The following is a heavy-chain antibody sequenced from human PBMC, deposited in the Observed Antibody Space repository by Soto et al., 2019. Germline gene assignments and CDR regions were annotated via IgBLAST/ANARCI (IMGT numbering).Heavy chain of an antibody. CDR3: ARESSSSFDY. J-gene: IGHJ4*02. CDR1: GDSVSTNSAA. Sequence: QVQLQQSGPGLVKPSQTLSLTCAISGDSVSTNSAAWNWIRQSPSRGLEWLGRTYYRSKWYNGYAVSVKCLILITXDTSKNQFSLQLNSVTPDDTAVYYCARESSSSFDYWGQGTLVTVSS. D-gene: IGHD6-6*01. CDR2: TYYRSKWYN. V-gene: IGHV6-1*01.